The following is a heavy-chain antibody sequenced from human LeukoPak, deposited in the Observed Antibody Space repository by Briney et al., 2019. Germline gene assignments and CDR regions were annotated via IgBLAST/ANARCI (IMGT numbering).Heavy chain of an antibody. CDR1: GFTFSDYY. Sequence: GGSLRLSCAASGFTFSDYYMSWIRQAPGKGLEWVSYISSSSSTIYYADSVKGRFTISRDNAKNSLYLQMNSLRAEDTAVYYCARSITMIVVVPFDYWGQGTLVTVSS. CDR2: ISSSSSTI. CDR3: ARSITMIVVVPFDY. V-gene: IGHV3-11*04. J-gene: IGHJ4*02. D-gene: IGHD3-22*01.